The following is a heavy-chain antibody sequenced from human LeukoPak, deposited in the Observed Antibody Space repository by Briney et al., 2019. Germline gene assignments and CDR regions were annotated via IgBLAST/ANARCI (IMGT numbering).Heavy chain of an antibody. V-gene: IGHV3-21*01. CDR3: ARRDYDILTGSLGY. J-gene: IGHJ4*02. Sequence: GGSLRLSCAASGFTFSSYSMNWVRQAPGKGLEWVSSISCSSSYIYYADSVKGRFTISRDNAKNSLYLQMNSLRAEDTAVYYCARRDYDILTGSLGYWGQGTLVTVSS. CDR1: GFTFSSYS. D-gene: IGHD3-9*01. CDR2: ISCSSSYI.